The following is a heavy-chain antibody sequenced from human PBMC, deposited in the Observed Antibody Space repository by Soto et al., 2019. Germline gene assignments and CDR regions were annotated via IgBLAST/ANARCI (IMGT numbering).Heavy chain of an antibody. CDR1: GFTFRNYS. D-gene: IGHD3-22*01. Sequence: PGGSLRLSCAASGFTFRNYSMNWVRQAPGKGLEWVSYISSGGSTTYYADSVKGRFTISRDNAKNSLYLQMNSLRDEDTAVYYCARDLPEGGSGYYPYFDYWGQGTLVTVSS. CDR2: ISSGGSTT. CDR3: ARDLPEGGSGYYPYFDY. V-gene: IGHV3-48*02. J-gene: IGHJ4*02.